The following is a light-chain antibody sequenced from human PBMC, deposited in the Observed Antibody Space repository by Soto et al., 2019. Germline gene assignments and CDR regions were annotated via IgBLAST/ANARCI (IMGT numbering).Light chain of an antibody. J-gene: IGKJ1*01. CDR2: GAS. CDR3: HQYNNWPRT. CDR1: QSVSSN. Sequence: EIVMTQSPATLSVSPGERATLSCRASQSVSSNLAWYQQKPGQAPRLLIYGASTRATGIPGRISGSGSGTEFTLTISSLQSEDFAVYYCHQYNNWPRTFGQGTKVEIK. V-gene: IGKV3-15*01.